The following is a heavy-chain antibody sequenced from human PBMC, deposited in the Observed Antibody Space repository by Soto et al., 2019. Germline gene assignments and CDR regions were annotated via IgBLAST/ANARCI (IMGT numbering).Heavy chain of an antibody. CDR1: GFTVSSYA. V-gene: IGHV3-23*01. Sequence: PXESLRLSCAASGFTVSSYAMSWVRQAPGKGLEWVAAIRVSGSRKKYVDSVKGRFTISRDNSKNTLYLQMNSLRAEDTAVYYFAKDTHLVVPYASYGMDVWGHGTTVTVSS. D-gene: IGHD2-2*01. CDR3: AKDTHLVVPYASYGMDV. J-gene: IGHJ6*02. CDR2: IRVSGSRK.